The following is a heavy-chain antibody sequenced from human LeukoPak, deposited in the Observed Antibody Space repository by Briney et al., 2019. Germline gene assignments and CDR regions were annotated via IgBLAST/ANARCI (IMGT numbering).Heavy chain of an antibody. D-gene: IGHD3-3*01. CDR1: GFTFSSYW. CDR2: IKRDGSEK. Sequence: GGSLRLSCAASGFTFSSYWMSWVRQAPGKGLEWVANIKRDGSEKYYVDSVKGRFTISRDNAKNSLYLQMNSLRAEDTAVYYCARDGNADYDFWSGDLDYWGQGTLVTVSS. J-gene: IGHJ4*02. V-gene: IGHV3-7*01. CDR3: ARDGNADYDFWSGDLDY.